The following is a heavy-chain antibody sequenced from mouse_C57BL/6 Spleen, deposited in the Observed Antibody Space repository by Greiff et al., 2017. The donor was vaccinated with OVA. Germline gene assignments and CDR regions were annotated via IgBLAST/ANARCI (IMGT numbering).Heavy chain of an antibody. CDR1: GFTFSDYG. D-gene: IGHD2-3*01. CDR3: ARPRDGYPFYYAMDY. CDR2: ISSGSSTI. V-gene: IGHV5-17*01. Sequence: DVKLVESGGGLVKPGGSLKLSCAASGFTFSDYGMHWVRQAPEKGLEWVAYISSGSSTIYYADTVKGRFPISSDNAKNTLFLQKTSLRSEDTAMYYCARPRDGYPFYYAMDYWGQGTSVTVSS. J-gene: IGHJ4*01.